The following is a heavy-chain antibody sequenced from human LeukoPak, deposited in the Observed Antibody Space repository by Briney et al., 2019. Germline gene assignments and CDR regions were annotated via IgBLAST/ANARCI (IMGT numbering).Heavy chain of an antibody. V-gene: IGHV3-48*04. CDR1: GFTFSSYS. CDR2: ISSSSSTI. CDR3: ARDSCDFWSGYPYSYYYYYGMDV. J-gene: IGHJ6*02. D-gene: IGHD3-3*01. Sequence: GGSLRLSCAASGFTFSSYSMNWVRQAPGKGLEWVSYISSSSSTIYYADSVKGRFTISRDNAKNSLYLQMNSLRAEDTAVYYCARDSCDFWSGYPYSYYYYYGMDVWGQGTTVTVSS.